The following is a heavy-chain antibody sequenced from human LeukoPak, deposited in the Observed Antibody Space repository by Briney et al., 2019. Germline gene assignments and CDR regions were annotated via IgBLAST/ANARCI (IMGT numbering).Heavy chain of an antibody. J-gene: IGHJ4*02. CDR3: AREADYGGFDY. CDR2: IYSGDNT. Sequence: QAGGSLRLSCAASGFTVSSNYMSWVRQAPGKGLEWVSVIYSGDNTDYADSVKGRFTISRDNSKNTLYLQMNSLGAEDTAVYYCAREADYGGFDYWGQGTLVTVSS. CDR1: GFTVSSNY. V-gene: IGHV3-53*01. D-gene: IGHD4-17*01.